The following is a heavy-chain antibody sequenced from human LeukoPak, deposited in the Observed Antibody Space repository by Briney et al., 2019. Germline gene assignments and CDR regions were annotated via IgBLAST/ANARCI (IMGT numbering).Heavy chain of an antibody. Sequence: GESLKISCKASGYSFTSNWIGWVRQMPGKGLEWMGIVYPGDSDTRYSPSFQGQVTISTDKSISTAYLQWSSLKASDTAMYYCARSSGGWELSYYFDYWGQGTLVTVSS. CDR2: VYPGDSDT. D-gene: IGHD4-23*01. J-gene: IGHJ4*02. V-gene: IGHV5-51*01. CDR3: ARSSGGWELSYYFDY. CDR1: GYSFTSNW.